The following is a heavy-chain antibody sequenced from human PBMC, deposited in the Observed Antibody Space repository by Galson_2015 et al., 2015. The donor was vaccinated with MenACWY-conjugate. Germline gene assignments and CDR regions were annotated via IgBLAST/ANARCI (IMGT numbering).Heavy chain of an antibody. Sequence: SVKVSCKASGYTFTSYAMHWVRQAPGQRLEWMGWINAGNGNTKYSQKFQGRVTITRDTSANTAYMELSSLRSEDTAVYYWARDEGVGNYYGMDVWGQGTTVTVSS. D-gene: IGHD1-26*01. CDR2: INAGNGNT. J-gene: IGHJ6*02. V-gene: IGHV1-3*01. CDR1: GYTFTSYA. CDR3: ARDEGVGNYYGMDV.